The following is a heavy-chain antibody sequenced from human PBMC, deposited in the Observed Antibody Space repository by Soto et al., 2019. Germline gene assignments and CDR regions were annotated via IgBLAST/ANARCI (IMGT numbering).Heavy chain of an antibody. CDR2: IYYSGST. CDR1: GGSISSGDYY. D-gene: IGHD3-10*01. V-gene: IGHV4-30-4*01. CDR3: ARTMVRGVIISSYYGMDV. Sequence: SETLSLTCTVSGGSISSGDYYWSWIRQPSGKGLEWIGYIYYSGSTYYNPSLKSRVTISVDTSKNQFSLKLSSVTAADTAVYYCARTMVRGVIISSYYGMDVWGQGTTVTVSS. J-gene: IGHJ6*02.